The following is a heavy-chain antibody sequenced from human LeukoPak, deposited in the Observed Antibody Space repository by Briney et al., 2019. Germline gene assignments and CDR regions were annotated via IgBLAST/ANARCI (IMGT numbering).Heavy chain of an antibody. Sequence: PGGSLRLSCAASGFTFSTCAMSWVRQAPGKGLEWVSGISGTTSGIYYADSVKGRFTISRDNSKNTLFLQVNSLRAEDTAVYYCAKVRTYFYHGLDVWGQGTTVTVSS. CDR2: ISGTTSGI. CDR3: AKVRTYFYHGLDV. V-gene: IGHV3-23*01. CDR1: GFTFSTCA. J-gene: IGHJ6*02. D-gene: IGHD1-14*01.